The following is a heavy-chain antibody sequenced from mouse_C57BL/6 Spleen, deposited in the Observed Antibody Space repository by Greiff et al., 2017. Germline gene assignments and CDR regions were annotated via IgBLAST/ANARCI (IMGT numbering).Heavy chain of an antibody. D-gene: IGHD2-3*01. CDR2: IDPSDSET. Sequence: QVQLKQPGAELVRPGYSVKLSCKASGYSFTSYWMQWVKQRPIQGLEWIGNIDPSDSETHYNQKFKDKATLTVDKSSSTAYMQLSSLTSEVSAVYYCARGHDLDYWGQGTTLTVSS. CDR1: GYSFTSYW. J-gene: IGHJ2*01. CDR3: ARGHDLDY. V-gene: IGHV1-52*01.